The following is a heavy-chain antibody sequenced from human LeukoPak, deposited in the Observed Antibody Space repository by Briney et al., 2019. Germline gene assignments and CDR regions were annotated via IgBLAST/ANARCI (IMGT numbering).Heavy chain of an antibody. V-gene: IGHV3-48*03. J-gene: IGHJ4*02. CDR3: ARVPYGGRFGYFDY. D-gene: IGHD3-10*01. CDR2: ISSRGSTI. CDR1: GFTFSSYE. Sequence: QPGGSLRLSCAASGFTFSSYEMNWVRQAPGKGLEWVSYISSRGSTIYYADSVKGRFTISRDNAKNSLYLQMNSLRAEDTAVYYCARVPYGGRFGYFDYWGQGTLVTVSS.